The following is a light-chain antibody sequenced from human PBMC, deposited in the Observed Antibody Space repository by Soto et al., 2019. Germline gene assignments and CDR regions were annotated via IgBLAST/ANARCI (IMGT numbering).Light chain of an antibody. V-gene: IGKV3-11*01. Sequence: EIVWTQSPATLSLSPGERATLSCRASQSVSSYLAWYQQKPGQAPRLLIYDASNRATGIPARFSGSGSGTDFTLTISSLEPEDFAVYYCQQRSNWPLTFGGGTKVESK. J-gene: IGKJ4*01. CDR2: DAS. CDR3: QQRSNWPLT. CDR1: QSVSSY.